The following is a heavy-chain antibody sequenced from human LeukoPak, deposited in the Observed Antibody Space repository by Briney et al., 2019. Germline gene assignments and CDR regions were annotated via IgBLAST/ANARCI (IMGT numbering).Heavy chain of an antibody. CDR3: ARESYSSGWYGGRAFDI. J-gene: IGHJ3*02. Sequence: RASVKVSCKASGYTFTGYYMHWVRQAPGQGLEWMGWINPNSGGTNYAQKFQGRVTMTRDTSISTAYMELSRLRSDDTAVYYCARESYSSGWYGGRAFDIWGQGTMVTVSS. CDR2: INPNSGGT. V-gene: IGHV1-2*02. CDR1: GYTFTGYY. D-gene: IGHD6-19*01.